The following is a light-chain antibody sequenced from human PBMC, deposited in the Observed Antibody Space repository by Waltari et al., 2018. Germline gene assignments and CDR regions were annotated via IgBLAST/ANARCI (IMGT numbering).Light chain of an antibody. J-gene: IGKJ5*01. V-gene: IGKV1-39*01. CDR3: QQYYSSPIS. Sequence: DIQMTQSPSSLSASVGDRVTITCRASQSISSYLNWYQQKPGKVPKLLIYAASSLQSGVPSRFSGSGSGTDFTLTISSLQPEDVAVYYCQQYYSSPISFGQGTRLEIK. CDR2: AAS. CDR1: QSISSY.